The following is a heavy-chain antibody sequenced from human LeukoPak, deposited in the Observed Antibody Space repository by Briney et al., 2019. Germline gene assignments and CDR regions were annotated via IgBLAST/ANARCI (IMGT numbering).Heavy chain of an antibody. CDR1: GFTFTSSA. V-gene: IGHV1-58*01. J-gene: IGHJ6*04. D-gene: IGHD5-18*01. CDR2: IVVGSGNT. Sequence: TSVKVSCKASGFTFTSSAVQWVRQAHGQRLEWIGWIVVGSGNTNYAQKFQERVTITRDMSTSTAYMELSSLRSEDTAVYYCAASSGYSYYYYGMDVWGKGTTVTVSS. CDR3: AASSGYSYYYYGMDV.